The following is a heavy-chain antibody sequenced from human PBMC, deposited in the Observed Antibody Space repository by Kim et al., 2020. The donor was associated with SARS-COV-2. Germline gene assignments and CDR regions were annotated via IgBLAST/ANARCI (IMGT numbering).Heavy chain of an antibody. J-gene: IGHJ4*02. Sequence: SETLSLTCTVSGGSISSYYWSWIRQPPGKGLEWIGYIYYSGSTNYNPSLKSRVTISVDTSKNQFSLKLSSVTAADTAVYYCARFSHAPFWSGYYSGGYFDYWGQGTLVTVSS. CDR2: IYYSGST. V-gene: IGHV4-59*13. CDR1: GGSISSYY. D-gene: IGHD3-3*01. CDR3: ARFSHAPFWSGYYSGGYFDY.